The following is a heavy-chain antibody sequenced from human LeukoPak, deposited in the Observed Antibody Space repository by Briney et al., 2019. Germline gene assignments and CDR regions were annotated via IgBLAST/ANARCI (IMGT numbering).Heavy chain of an antibody. CDR2: ISGSGGST. CDR3: ARVPRSYYYYYYMDV. J-gene: IGHJ6*03. Sequence: QTGGSLRLSCAASGFTFSSYAMSWVRQAPGKGLEWVSAISGSGGSTYYADSVKGRFTISRDNSKNTLYLQINSLRAEDTAVYYCARVPRSYYYYYYMDVWAKGPRSPSP. V-gene: IGHV3-23*01. CDR1: GFTFSSYA.